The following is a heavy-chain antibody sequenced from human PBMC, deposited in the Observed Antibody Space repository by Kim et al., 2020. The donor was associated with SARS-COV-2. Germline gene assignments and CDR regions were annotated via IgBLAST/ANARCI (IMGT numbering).Heavy chain of an antibody. D-gene: IGHD2-15*01. V-gene: IGHV3-30*02. CDR2: IRFDGSNK. CDR1: GFTFSSYG. CDR3: AKGAAAGSYYHYFYMD. Sequence: GGSLRLSCAASGFTFSSYGMHWVRQAPGKGLEWMAFIRFDGSNKNYSDSVKGRFAISRDNSKNTLYLQMNNLRVEDTAVYYCAKGAAAGSYYHYFYMD. J-gene: IGHJ6*03.